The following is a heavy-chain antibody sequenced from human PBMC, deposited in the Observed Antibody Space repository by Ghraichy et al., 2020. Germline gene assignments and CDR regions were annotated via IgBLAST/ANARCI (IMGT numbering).Heavy chain of an antibody. Sequence: GESLNISCKGSGYSFTSYWIGWVRQMPGKGLEWMGIIYPGDSDTRYSPSFQGQVTISADKSISTAYLQWSSLKASDTAMYYCARQGRDGYNPRGWFDPWGQGTLVTVSS. J-gene: IGHJ5*02. D-gene: IGHD5-24*01. CDR3: ARQGRDGYNPRGWFDP. CDR1: GYSFTSYW. CDR2: IYPGDSDT. V-gene: IGHV5-51*01.